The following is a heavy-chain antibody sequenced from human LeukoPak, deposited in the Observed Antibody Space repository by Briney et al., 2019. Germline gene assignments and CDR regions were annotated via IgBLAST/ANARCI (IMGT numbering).Heavy chain of an antibody. J-gene: IGHJ4*02. V-gene: IGHV1-46*01. D-gene: IGHD6-19*01. CDR3: ARDASGWYDRQVIGY. CDR1: GYTFTSYY. CDR2: INPSGGST. Sequence: GASVKVSCKASGYTFTSYYMRWVRQAPGQGLEWMGIINPSGGSTSYAQKFQGRVTMTRDMSTSTVYMELSSLRSEDTAVYYCARDASGWYDRQVIGYWGQGTLVTVSS.